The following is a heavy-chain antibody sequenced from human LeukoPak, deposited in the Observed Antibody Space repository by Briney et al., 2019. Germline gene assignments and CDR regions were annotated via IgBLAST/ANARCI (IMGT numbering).Heavy chain of an antibody. V-gene: IGHV3-7*01. Sequence: TGGSLRLSCAASGFTFSDHWMSWVRQAPGKGLEWVANINEDGSDKYYVDAVKGRFTISRDNVKNSLYLQMKSLRAEDTAVYYCARESYCSGGSCYSGRAFDIWGQGTMVTVSS. CDR3: ARESYCSGGSCYSGRAFDI. CDR1: GFTFSDHW. J-gene: IGHJ3*02. D-gene: IGHD2-15*01. CDR2: INEDGSDK.